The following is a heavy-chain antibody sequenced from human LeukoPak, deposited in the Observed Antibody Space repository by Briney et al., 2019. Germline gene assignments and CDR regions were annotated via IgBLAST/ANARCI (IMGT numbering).Heavy chain of an antibody. CDR3: ARGDRSGYSSGWYYFDY. V-gene: IGHV3-53*01. CDR1: GFTVSSNY. D-gene: IGHD6-19*01. J-gene: IGHJ4*02. Sequence: GGSLRLSCAASGFTVSSNYMSWVRQAPGKGLEWVSVIYSGGSTYYADSVKGRFTISRDNAKNSLYLQMNSLRAEDTAVYYCARGDRSGYSSGWYYFDYWGQGTLVTVSS. CDR2: IYSGGST.